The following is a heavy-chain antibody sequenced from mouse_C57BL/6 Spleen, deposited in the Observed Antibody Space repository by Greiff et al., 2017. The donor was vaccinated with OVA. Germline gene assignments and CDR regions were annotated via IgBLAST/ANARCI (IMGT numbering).Heavy chain of an antibody. Sequence: VQRVESGPELVKPGASVKISCTASGYSFTSYYIHWVKQRPGQGLEWIGWIYPGSGNTKYHEKFKGTATLTADKSSSTAYMQLSSLTSEDSAVYYCARAGHYDGCSYWYFDVWGTGTTVTVSS. J-gene: IGHJ1*03. CDR1: GYSFTSYY. CDR2: IYPGSGNT. D-gene: IGHD1-1*01. CDR3: ARAGHYDGCSYWYFDV. V-gene: IGHV1-66*01.